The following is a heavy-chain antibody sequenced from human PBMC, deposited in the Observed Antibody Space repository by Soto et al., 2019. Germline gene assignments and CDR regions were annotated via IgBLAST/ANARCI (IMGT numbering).Heavy chain of an antibody. D-gene: IGHD3-3*01. CDR3: ARDSYDFWTAYSY. Sequence: GGSLRLSCAASGFTFSSYSMSWVRQAPGRGLEWVSSISSSSSYIYYADSVKGRFTISRDNAKNSLYLQMNSLRAEDTAVYYWARDSYDFWTAYSYWGQGTQVTVAS. CDR2: ISSSSSYI. J-gene: IGHJ4*02. CDR1: GFTFSSYS. V-gene: IGHV3-21*01.